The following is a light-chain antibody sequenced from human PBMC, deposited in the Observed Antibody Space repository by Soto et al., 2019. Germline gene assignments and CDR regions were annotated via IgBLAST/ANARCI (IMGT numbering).Light chain of an antibody. V-gene: IGLV4-69*01. CDR2: VKSDGSH. CDR1: SGHSSYA. J-gene: IGLJ2*01. Sequence: QSVLTQSPSASASPGASVKLTCTLSSGHSSYAIAWHQQQPEKGPRYLLKVKSDGSHTKGDGIPDRFSGSSSGAERYITISSLQSEDEAYYYCQTWGAGHVVFGGGTQLTVL. CDR3: QTWGAGHVV.